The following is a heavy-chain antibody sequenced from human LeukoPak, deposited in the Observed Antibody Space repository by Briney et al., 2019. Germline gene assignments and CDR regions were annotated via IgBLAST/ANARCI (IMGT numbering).Heavy chain of an antibody. V-gene: IGHV3-53*01. Sequence: GGSLRLSCAASGFTVSSNYMSWVRQAPGKGLEWVSVIYSGGSTYYADSVKGRFTISRDNSKNTLYLQMNSLRAEDTAVYYCASSSSSWPIRFDYWGQGTLVTVSS. CDR3: ASSSSSWPIRFDY. D-gene: IGHD6-13*01. CDR2: IYSGGST. J-gene: IGHJ4*02. CDR1: GFTVSSNY.